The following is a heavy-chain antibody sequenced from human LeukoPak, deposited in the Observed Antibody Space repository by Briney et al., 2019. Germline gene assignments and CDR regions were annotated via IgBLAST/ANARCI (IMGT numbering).Heavy chain of an antibody. CDR3: ARAGHSSSPAFNWFDP. V-gene: IGHV1-69*13. CDR2: IIPIFGTA. Sequence: ASVKVSCKASGGTFSSYAISWVRQAPGQGLEWMGGIIPIFGTANYAQKFQGRVTITADESTSTAYMELSRLRSDDTAVYYCARAGHSSSPAFNWFDPWGQGTLVTVSS. D-gene: IGHD6-13*01. J-gene: IGHJ5*02. CDR1: GGTFSSYA.